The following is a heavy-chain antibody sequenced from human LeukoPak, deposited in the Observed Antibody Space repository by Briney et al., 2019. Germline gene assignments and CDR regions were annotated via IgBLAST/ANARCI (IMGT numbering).Heavy chain of an antibody. CDR2: IYYSGST. Sequence: SETLSLTCTVSGGSISSYYWSWIRQPPGKGLEWIGYIYYSGSTNYNPSLKSRVTISVNTSKNQFSLKLSSVTAADTAAYYCAREGLRWGSGAFDIWGQGTMVTVSS. J-gene: IGHJ3*02. V-gene: IGHV4-59*01. CDR1: GGSISSYY. D-gene: IGHD4-23*01. CDR3: AREGLRWGSGAFDI.